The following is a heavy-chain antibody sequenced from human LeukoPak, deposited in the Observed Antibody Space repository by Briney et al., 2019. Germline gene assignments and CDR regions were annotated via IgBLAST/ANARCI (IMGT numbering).Heavy chain of an antibody. CDR3: VKDRFGSFDP. Sequence: GGSLRLSCAASGFPFSDYAMAWVRQAPGKGLEWVAAISPSASHRYYADFVGGRFTISRDNSKNALDLQMSSLRAEDTAVYYCVKDRFGSFDPWGQGTLVTVSS. D-gene: IGHD5-18*01. CDR2: ISPSASHR. V-gene: IGHV3-23*01. J-gene: IGHJ5*02. CDR1: GFPFSDYA.